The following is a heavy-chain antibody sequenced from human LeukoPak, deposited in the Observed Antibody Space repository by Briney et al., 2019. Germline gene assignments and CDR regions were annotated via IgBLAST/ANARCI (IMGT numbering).Heavy chain of an antibody. CDR3: ARSRGPFDY. D-gene: IGHD2-2*01. J-gene: IGHJ4*02. CDR1: GFTFSSYA. V-gene: IGHV3-23*01. Sequence: PGGSLRLSCAASGFTFSSYAMSWVRQAPGKGLEWVSAISGSGGSTYYADSVKGRFTISRDNAKNSLYLQMNSLRADDTAVYYCARSRGPFDYWGQGTLVTVSS. CDR2: ISGSGGST.